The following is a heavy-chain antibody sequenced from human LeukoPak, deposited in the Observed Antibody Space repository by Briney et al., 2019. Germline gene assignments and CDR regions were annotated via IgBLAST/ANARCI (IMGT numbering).Heavy chain of an antibody. J-gene: IGHJ4*02. CDR1: GFAFNTYS. CDR3: ARDFYDGFALDY. CDR2: IFSSSTYI. D-gene: IGHD2/OR15-2a*01. Sequence: TGGSLRLSCAASGFAFNTYSMNWVRQAPGKGLEWVSFIFSSSTYIYYTDSVKGRFTISRDNARNSLYLQMDNLRAEDTGVYYCARDFYDGFALDYWGQGTLVTVSS. V-gene: IGHV3-21*03.